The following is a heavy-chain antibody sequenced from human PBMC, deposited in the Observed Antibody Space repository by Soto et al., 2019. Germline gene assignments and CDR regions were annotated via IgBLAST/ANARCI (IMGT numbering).Heavy chain of an antibody. CDR1: GYTFTSYY. V-gene: IGHV1-46*01. CDR3: ARVGGYSYGGVDY. CDR2: INPSGGST. J-gene: IGHJ4*02. D-gene: IGHD5-18*01. Sequence: QVQLVQSGAEVKKPGASVKVSCKASGYTFTSYYMHWVRQAPGQGLEWMGIINPSGGSTTYAQKFRGSGTITGDASTSTVYMELSSRRSEDTAVYYCARVGGYSYGGVDYWGQGTLVTVSS.